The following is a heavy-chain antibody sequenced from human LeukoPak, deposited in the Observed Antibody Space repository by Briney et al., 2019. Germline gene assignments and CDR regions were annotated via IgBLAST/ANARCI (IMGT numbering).Heavy chain of an antibody. V-gene: IGHV3-23*01. CDR2: ISGSGGST. CDR1: GFTFSSYA. D-gene: IGHD6-13*01. CDR3: AKGQLAIAAAGTIDY. J-gene: IGHJ4*02. Sequence: RGGSLRLSCSASGFTFSSYAMSWLGQAPGKGLKWVSAISGSGGSTYYADSVKGRFTISRDNSKNTLYLQMSSLRAEDTAVYYCAKGQLAIAAAGTIDYWGKGTVVTVSS.